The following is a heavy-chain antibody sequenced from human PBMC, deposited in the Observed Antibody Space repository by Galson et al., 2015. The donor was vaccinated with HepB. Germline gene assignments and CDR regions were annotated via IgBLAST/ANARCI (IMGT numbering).Heavy chain of an antibody. CDR3: ARMLKPYQFDY. V-gene: IGHV4-31*03. CDR2: ISYSGDA. D-gene: IGHD2-2*01. Sequence: TLSLTCTVSGGSINGGDYYWTWIRHHPGMGLEWIGYISYSGDAYYGPSLRSRLTISIDRSKNQFSLKLSSVTAADTAVYYCARMLKPYQFDYWGQGALVTVSS. J-gene: IGHJ4*02. CDR1: GGSINGGDYY.